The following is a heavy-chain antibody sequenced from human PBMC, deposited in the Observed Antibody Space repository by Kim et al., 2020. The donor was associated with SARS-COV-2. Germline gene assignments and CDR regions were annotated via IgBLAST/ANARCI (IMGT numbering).Heavy chain of an antibody. D-gene: IGHD3-22*01. V-gene: IGHV3-11*01. J-gene: IGHJ4*02. Sequence: AGSVKGRLTISRDNAKTSLYLQMNSLRAEDTAVYYCARDDYDTSGYVVYWGQGTLVTVSS. CDR3: ARDDYDTSGYVVY.